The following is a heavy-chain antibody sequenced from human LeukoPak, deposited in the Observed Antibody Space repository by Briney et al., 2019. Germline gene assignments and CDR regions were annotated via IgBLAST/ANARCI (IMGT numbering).Heavy chain of an antibody. V-gene: IGHV3-30-3*01. CDR3: ATGSGYYYWDY. CDR1: GFTSSSYG. Sequence: GRSLRLSCAASGFTSSSYGMNWVRQAPGKGLEWVAFISYDGSNKYHVDSVKGRFTISRDNSKSTLYLQMNSLRTEDTAVYYCATGSGYYYWDYWGQGTLVTVSS. D-gene: IGHD3-22*01. CDR2: ISYDGSNK. J-gene: IGHJ4*02.